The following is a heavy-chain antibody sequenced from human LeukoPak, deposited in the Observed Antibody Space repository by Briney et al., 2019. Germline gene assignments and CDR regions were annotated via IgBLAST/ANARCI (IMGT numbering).Heavy chain of an antibody. Sequence: PSETLSLTCTVSGGPINSYYRSWIRQPPGKGLEWIGYIYYSGSTNYNPSLKSRVTISVDTSKNQFSLNLRSVTAADTAVYYCARGAEDSSVYYSGLYYWGQGTLVTVSS. CDR1: GGPINSYY. CDR3: ARGAEDSSVYYSGLYY. D-gene: IGHD3-22*01. V-gene: IGHV4-59*08. J-gene: IGHJ4*02. CDR2: IYYSGST.